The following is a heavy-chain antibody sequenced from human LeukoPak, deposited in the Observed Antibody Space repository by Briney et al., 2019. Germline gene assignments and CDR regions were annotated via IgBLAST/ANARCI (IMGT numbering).Heavy chain of an antibody. V-gene: IGHV3-66*01. D-gene: IGHD1-26*01. CDR2: IYSGGST. CDR3: ARVSISGVDY. J-gene: IGHJ4*02. Sequence: GGSLRLSCAASGLTVFSDYMSWVRQAPGKGLEWVSVIYSGGSTYYADSVKGRFTISRDNSKNTLYLQMNSLRAEDTAVYYCARVSISGVDYWGQGTLVTVSS. CDR1: GLTVFSDY.